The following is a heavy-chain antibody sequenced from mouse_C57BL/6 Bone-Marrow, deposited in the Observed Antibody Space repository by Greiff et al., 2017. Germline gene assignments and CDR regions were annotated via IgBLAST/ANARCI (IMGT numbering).Heavy chain of an antibody. J-gene: IGHJ3*01. CDR2: ISSGGSYT. CDR3: ARRKSFAY. V-gene: IGHV5-6*01. Sequence: EVQRVESGGDLVKPGGSLKLSCAASGFTFSSYGMSWVRQTPDKRLEWVATISSGGSYTYYPDSVKGRFTISRDNAKNTLYLQMSSLKSEDTAMYYCARRKSFAYWGQGTLVTVSA. CDR1: GFTFSSYG.